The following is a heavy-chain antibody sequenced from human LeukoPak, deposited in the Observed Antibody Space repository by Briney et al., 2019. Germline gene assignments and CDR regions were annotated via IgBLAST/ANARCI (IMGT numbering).Heavy chain of an antibody. J-gene: IGHJ4*02. CDR1: GFTFSNFA. V-gene: IGHV3-69-1*01. Sequence: PGGSLRLSCAASGFTFSNFAMTWVRQAPGKGLEWVSSIVGSSSTYYADSVKGRFTISRDNAKNSLYLQMNSLRAEDTAVYYCARDSEYSGIYWGQGTLVTVSS. CDR2: IVGSSST. CDR3: ARDSEYSGIY. D-gene: IGHD1-26*01.